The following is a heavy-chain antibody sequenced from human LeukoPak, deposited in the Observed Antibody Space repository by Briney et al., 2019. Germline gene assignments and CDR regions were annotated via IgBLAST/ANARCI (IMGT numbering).Heavy chain of an antibody. CDR3: ARGVAATAGF. CDR1: GFTFSSYS. J-gene: IGHJ4*02. D-gene: IGHD2-15*01. Sequence: GGSLRLSCAASGFTFSSYSMNWVRQAPGKGLEWVSSISSSSSYIYYADSVKGRFTISRDNAKNSLYLQMNSLRAEDTAVCYCARGVAATAGFWGQGTLVTVPS. CDR2: ISSSSSYI. V-gene: IGHV3-21*01.